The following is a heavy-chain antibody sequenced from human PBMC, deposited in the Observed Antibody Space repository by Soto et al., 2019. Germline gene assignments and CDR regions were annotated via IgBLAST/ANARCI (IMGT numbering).Heavy chain of an antibody. CDR1: GGSFSGYY. Sequence: SETLSLTCAVYGGSFSGYYWSWIRQPPGKGLEWIGEINHSGSTNYNPSLKSRVTISVDTSKNQFSLKLSSVTAADTAVYYCAVGRIAAVSGGPWGQGTLVTVSS. CDR2: INHSGST. V-gene: IGHV4-34*01. CDR3: AVGRIAAVSGGP. J-gene: IGHJ5*02. D-gene: IGHD6-13*01.